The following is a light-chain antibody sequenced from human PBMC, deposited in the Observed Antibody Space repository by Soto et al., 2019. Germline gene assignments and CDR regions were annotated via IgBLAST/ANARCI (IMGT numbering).Light chain of an antibody. CDR1: QSVLFTSNNRNY. CDR3: QQFYNVPQT. V-gene: IGKV4-1*01. CDR2: WAS. Sequence: DIVMTQSPDSLAVSLGERATINCKSSQSVLFTSNNRNYMSWYQQKPGQSPALIIYWASTRESGVPARFSGSGSGTTFTLTINNVQAEDVAVYYCQQFYNVPQTFGQGTKLEIK. J-gene: IGKJ2*01.